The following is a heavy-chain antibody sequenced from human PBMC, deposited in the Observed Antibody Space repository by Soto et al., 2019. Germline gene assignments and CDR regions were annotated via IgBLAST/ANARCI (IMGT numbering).Heavy chain of an antibody. Sequence: QVQLVESGGGVVQPGRSLRLSCAASGFTFSTHAMHWVRQAPGKGLECVAIVSFDGSNKYYADSVKGRFTLSRDNSKNTLYLQMSGLTPEDTAFYYCARDQTGITTAGGGRIDRWGQGTLVTVSS. CDR2: VSFDGSNK. D-gene: IGHD6-13*01. CDR1: GFTFSTHA. CDR3: ARDQTGITTAGGGRIDR. J-gene: IGHJ5*02. V-gene: IGHV3-30-3*01.